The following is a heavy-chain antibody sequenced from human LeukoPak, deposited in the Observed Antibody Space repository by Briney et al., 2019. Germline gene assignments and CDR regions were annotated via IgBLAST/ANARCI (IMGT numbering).Heavy chain of an antibody. CDR3: AKDGGYSYGYSAFDN. Sequence: TGGSLRLSCAASGFTFSSYAMSWVRQAPGKGLEWVSAISGSGGSTYYADSVKGRFTISRDNSKNTLYLQMNSLRAEDTAVYYCAKDGGYSYGYSAFDNWGQGTMVTVSS. D-gene: IGHD5-18*01. CDR1: GFTFSSYA. CDR2: ISGSGGST. J-gene: IGHJ3*02. V-gene: IGHV3-23*01.